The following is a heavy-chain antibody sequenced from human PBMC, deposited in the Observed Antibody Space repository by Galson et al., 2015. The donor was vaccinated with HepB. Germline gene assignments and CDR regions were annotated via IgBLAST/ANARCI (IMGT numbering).Heavy chain of an antibody. J-gene: IGHJ5*01. CDR2: ISGYNGTT. V-gene: IGHV1-18*01. CDR3: ARGVDWFDF. Sequence: SVKVSCKASGYSFTTYGITWVRQGPGQGLEWMGWISGYNGTTYYAHKFQGRVTMTTVIYTSTAYMELRRLRFDDTAMYYCARGVDWFDFWGEGTLVAGS. CDR1: GYSFTTYG.